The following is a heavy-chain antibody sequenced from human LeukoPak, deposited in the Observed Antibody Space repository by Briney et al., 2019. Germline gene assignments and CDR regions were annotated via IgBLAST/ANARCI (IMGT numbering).Heavy chain of an antibody. CDR1: GFTFGDYA. V-gene: IGHV3-49*03. J-gene: IGHJ6*02. Sequence: GGSLRLSCTASGFTFGDYAMSWFCQAPGKGLEWVGFIRSKAYGGTTEYDASVKGRFTISRDDSKSIAYLQMNSLRAEDTAVYYCARDRIAAAGTGLGYYYGMDVWGQGTTVTVSS. CDR2: IRSKAYGGTT. CDR3: ARDRIAAAGTGLGYYYGMDV. D-gene: IGHD6-13*01.